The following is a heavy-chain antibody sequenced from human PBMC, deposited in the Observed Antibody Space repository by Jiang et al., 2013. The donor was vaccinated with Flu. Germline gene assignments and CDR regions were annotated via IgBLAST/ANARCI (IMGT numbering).Heavy chain of an antibody. CDR2: INPSGGST. V-gene: IGHV1-46*01. CDR1: GYTFTSYY. D-gene: IGHD2-2*01. Sequence: SGAEVKKPGASVKVSCKASGYTFTSYYMHWVRQAPGQGLEWMGIINPSGGSTSYAQKFQGRVTMTRDTSTSTVYMELSSLRSEDTAVYYCARDRVVVVPAAMSYYYYGMDVWGRRDHGHR. CDR3: ARDRVVVVPAAMSYYYYGMDV. J-gene: IGHJ6*02.